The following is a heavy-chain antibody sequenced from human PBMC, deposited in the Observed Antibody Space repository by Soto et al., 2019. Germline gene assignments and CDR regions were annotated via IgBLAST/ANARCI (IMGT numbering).Heavy chain of an antibody. CDR3: ARGGRYCSGGSCYYFRGWFDP. CDR2: INHSGST. V-gene: IGHV4-34*01. Sequence: SETLSLTCAVYGGSFSGYYWSWIRQPPGKGLEWIGEINHSGSTNYNPSLKSRVTISVDTSKNQFSLKLSSVTAADTAVYYCARGGRYCSGGSCYYFRGWFDPWGQGTLVTVSS. J-gene: IGHJ5*02. CDR1: GGSFSGYY. D-gene: IGHD2-15*01.